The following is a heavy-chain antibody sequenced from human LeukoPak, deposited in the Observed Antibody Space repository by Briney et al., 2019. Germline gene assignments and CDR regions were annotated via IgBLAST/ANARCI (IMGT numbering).Heavy chain of an antibody. CDR2: ISDSGDST. Sequence: GGSLRLSCVASGFMFSDSWMSWVRQAPGKGLEWVSTISDSGDSTYYADSVKGRFTISRDNYKNTLYLQMDSLRAEDAAIYYCAKVPYSDYGSGRPPFMDVWGQGTTVAVSS. V-gene: IGHV3-23*01. D-gene: IGHD3-10*01. CDR1: GFMFSDSW. J-gene: IGHJ6*02. CDR3: AKVPYSDYGSGRPPFMDV.